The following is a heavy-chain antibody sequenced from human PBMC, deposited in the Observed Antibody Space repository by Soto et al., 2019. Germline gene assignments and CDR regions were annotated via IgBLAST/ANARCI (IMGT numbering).Heavy chain of an antibody. D-gene: IGHD3-3*01. Sequence: PSETLSLTCTVSGGSISSYYWSWIRQPPGKGLEWIGYVSYSGSTNYSPSLKSRVTISVDTSENQFSLKLSSVTAADTAVYYCARSYYDLWSGDYYYYMDVWGKGTTVTVSS. CDR2: VSYSGST. CDR1: GGSISSYY. J-gene: IGHJ6*03. CDR3: ARSYYDLWSGDYYYYMDV. V-gene: IGHV4-59*08.